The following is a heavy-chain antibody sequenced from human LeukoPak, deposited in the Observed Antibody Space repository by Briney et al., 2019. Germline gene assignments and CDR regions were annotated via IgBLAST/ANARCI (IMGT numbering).Heavy chain of an antibody. D-gene: IGHD2-21*02. Sequence: ASVKVSCKASGYSFTGHYMHWVRQAPGQGLEWMGWINPKSGGTNYAQKFQGRVTMTRDTSISTAYMDMSSLRSDDTAVYYCARAQAGLVTDYWGQGTLVTVSS. CDR1: GYSFTGHY. V-gene: IGHV1-2*02. CDR3: ARAQAGLVTDY. J-gene: IGHJ4*02. CDR2: INPKSGGT.